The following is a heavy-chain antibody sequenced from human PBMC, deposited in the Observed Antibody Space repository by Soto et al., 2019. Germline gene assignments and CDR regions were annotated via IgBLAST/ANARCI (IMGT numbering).Heavy chain of an antibody. CDR1: GFTFGDYA. CDR3: VKDGCDGNCYDSRDYYYYMDV. D-gene: IGHD2-15*01. V-gene: IGHV3-9*01. CDR2: ISWNSGSV. J-gene: IGHJ6*03. Sequence: GGSLRLSCAASGFTFGDYAMHWVRQAPGKGLEWVSGISWNSGSVNYADSVKGRFTISRDNARNSLNLQMNSLRPEDTALYYCVKDGCDGNCYDSRDYYYYMDVWGKGTTVTVSS.